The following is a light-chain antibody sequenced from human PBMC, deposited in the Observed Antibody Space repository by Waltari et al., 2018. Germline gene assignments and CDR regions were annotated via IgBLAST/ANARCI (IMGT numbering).Light chain of an antibody. J-gene: IGLJ2*01. V-gene: IGLV2-14*03. CDR2: DVS. CDR3: ASYTSANTVL. Sequence: QSGLTQPASVSGSPGQSITLPCTGTRSAIGYYNFVSWYPQHPGKAPKLVIFDVSRWPSGVSHRFSGSKSGNTASLTISGLQAEDEAAYYCASYTSANTVLFGGGTKVTVL. CDR1: RSAIGYYNF.